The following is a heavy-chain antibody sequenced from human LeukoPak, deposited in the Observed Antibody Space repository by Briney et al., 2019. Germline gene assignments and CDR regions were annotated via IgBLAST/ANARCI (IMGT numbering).Heavy chain of an antibody. CDR2: IIPILGIA. CDR3: AKSPDSRDFWSGYLSGDDY. D-gene: IGHD3-3*01. CDR1: GGTFSSYA. Sequence: SVKVSCKASGGTFSSYAISWVRQAPGQGLEWMGRIIPILGIANYAQKFQGRVTITADKSTSTAYMELSSLRSEDTAVYYCAKSPDSRDFWSGYLSGDDYWGQGTLVTVSS. J-gene: IGHJ4*02. V-gene: IGHV1-69*04.